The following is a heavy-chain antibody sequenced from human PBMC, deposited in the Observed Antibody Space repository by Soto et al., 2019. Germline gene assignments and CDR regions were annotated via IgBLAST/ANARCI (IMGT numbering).Heavy chain of an antibody. CDR1: GYMFTSYF. Sequence: QGHLVQSGAEVKRPGASVRVSCESSGYMFTSYFIHWVRQAPGQGLEWVGVINASDGTTTDAQKFQARITMTRDTSTTTVAMELSSLRSEDTAVYYCARDTDSSARPRAEFDYWGQGTLSTVSS. CDR3: ARDTDSSARPRAEFDY. V-gene: IGHV1-46*01. CDR2: INASDGTT. D-gene: IGHD6-19*01. J-gene: IGHJ4*02.